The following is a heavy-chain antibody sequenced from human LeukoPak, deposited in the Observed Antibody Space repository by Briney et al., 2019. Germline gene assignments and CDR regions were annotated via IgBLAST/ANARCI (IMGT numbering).Heavy chain of an antibody. CDR2: INHSGST. V-gene: IGHV4-34*01. CDR3: ARGRGEWLRLPFDY. D-gene: IGHD5-12*01. J-gene: IGHJ4*02. CDR1: GGSFSGYY. Sequence: SETLSLTCAVYGGSFSGYYWSWIRQPPGKGLEWIGEINHSGSTNYNPSLKSRVTISVDTSKNQFSLKMSSVTAADTAVYYCARGRGEWLRLPFDYWGQGTLVTVSS.